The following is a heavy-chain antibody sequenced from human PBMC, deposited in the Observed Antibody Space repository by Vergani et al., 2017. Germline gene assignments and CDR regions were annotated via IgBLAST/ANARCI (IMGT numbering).Heavy chain of an antibody. CDR1: GGSISSGGYY. CDR3: ARLHFGSGYPGWFDP. J-gene: IGHJ5*02. Sequence: QVQLQESGPGLVKPSQTLSLTCTVSGGSISSGGYYWSWIRQHPGKGLEWIGYIYYSGSTYYNPSLKSRVTISVDTSKNQFSLKLSSVTAADTAVYYCARLHFGSGYPGWFDPWGQGTLVTVSS. CDR2: IYYSGST. D-gene: IGHD3-3*01. V-gene: IGHV4-31*03.